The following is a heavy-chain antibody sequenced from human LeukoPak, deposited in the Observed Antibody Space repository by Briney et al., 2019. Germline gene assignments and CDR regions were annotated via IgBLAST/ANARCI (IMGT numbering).Heavy chain of an antibody. V-gene: IGHV1-69*13. CDR1: GGTFSSYA. D-gene: IGHD6-6*01. Sequence: SVKVSCKASGGTFSSYAISWVRQAPGQGLEWMGGIIPIFGTANYAQKFQGRVTITAAESTNTTYMELCSLRSEDTAVYYCARPYSSSSYYYGMDVWGQGTTVTVSS. CDR3: ARPYSSSSYYYGMDV. J-gene: IGHJ6*02. CDR2: IIPIFGTA.